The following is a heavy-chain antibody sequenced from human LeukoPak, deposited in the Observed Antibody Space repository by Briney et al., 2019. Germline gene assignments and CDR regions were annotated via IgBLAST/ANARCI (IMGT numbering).Heavy chain of an antibody. J-gene: IGHJ4*02. CDR2: VSGSGGTT. V-gene: IGHV3-23*01. D-gene: IGHD5-18*01. CDR3: ANRGYVTYYFDC. CDR1: GFTFSSYA. Sequence: GGSLRLSCAASGFTFSSYAMTWVRQAPGKGLEWLSVVSGSGGTTYYADSVKGRFTISRDNSKNTLYLQMNSLRAEDTAVYYCANRGYVTYYFDCWGQGTLVTVSS.